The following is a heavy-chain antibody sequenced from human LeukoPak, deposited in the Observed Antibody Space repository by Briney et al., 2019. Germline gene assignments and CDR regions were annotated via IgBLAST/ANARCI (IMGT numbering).Heavy chain of an antibody. CDR3: AKTTLRFLEWLSPNYYYYMDV. V-gene: IGHV1-2*02. CDR1: GYTFTGYY. Sequence: ASVKVSCEASGYTFTGYYMHWVRQAPGQGLEWMGWINPNSGGTNYAQKFQGRVTMTRDTSISTAYMELSRLRSDATAVYYCAKTTLRFLEWLSPNYYYYMDVWGKGTTVTVSS. CDR2: INPNSGGT. D-gene: IGHD3-3*01. J-gene: IGHJ6*03.